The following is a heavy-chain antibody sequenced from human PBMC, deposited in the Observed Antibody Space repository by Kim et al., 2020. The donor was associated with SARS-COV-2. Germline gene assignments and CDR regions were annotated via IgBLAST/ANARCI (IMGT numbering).Heavy chain of an antibody. D-gene: IGHD3-22*01. J-gene: IGHJ4*02. Sequence: SETLSLTCGVSGGPLIGYYWTWIRQPPGKGLEWIGEVTHGGSTNYSPSLQDRLTISVDMSKNQFSLKLASVTAADTAVYFCARAIDTSGYYYWGQGTRVT. CDR1: GGPLIGYY. V-gene: IGHV4-34*01. CDR2: VTHGGST. CDR3: ARAIDTSGYYY.